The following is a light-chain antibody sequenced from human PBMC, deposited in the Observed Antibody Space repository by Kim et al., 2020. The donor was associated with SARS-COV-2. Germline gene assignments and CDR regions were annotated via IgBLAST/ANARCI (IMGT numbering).Light chain of an antibody. CDR3: SSYTSSSTWV. CDR1: SRDVGGYKY. Sequence: GQSSHISHTGTSRDVGGYKYGSWYQQHPGKAPKLMIYDVSKRPSGVSNRFSGSKSGNTASLTISGLQAEDEADYYCSSYTSSSTWVFGGGTKLTVL. J-gene: IGLJ3*02. V-gene: IGLV2-14*04. CDR2: DVS.